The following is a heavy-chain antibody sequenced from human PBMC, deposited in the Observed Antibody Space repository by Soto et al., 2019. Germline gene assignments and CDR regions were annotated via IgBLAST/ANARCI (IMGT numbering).Heavy chain of an antibody. D-gene: IGHD2-2*01. CDR2: IKSKTDGGTT. J-gene: IGHJ6*02. CDR1: GFTFSNAW. V-gene: IGHV3-15*07. CDR3: TSTALSCSSTSCYYYYGMDV. Sequence: GGALRLSCAASGFTFSNAWMNWVRQAPGKGLEWVGRIKSKTDGGTTDYAAPVKGRFTISRDDSKNTLYLQMNSLKTEDTAVYYCTSTALSCSSTSCYYYYGMDVWGQGTTVTVSS.